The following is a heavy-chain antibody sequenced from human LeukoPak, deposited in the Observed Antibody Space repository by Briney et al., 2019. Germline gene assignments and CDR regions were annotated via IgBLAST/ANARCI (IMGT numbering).Heavy chain of an antibody. D-gene: IGHD2-21*01. Sequence: ASVKVSCKASGYTFTGYYMHWVRQAPGQGLEWMGWINPNSGGTNYAQKFQGRVTMTRDTSISTAYMELSRLRSDDTAVYYCARERRRAGAAFDIWGQGTMVTVSS. CDR2: INPNSGGT. J-gene: IGHJ3*02. CDR1: GYTFTGYY. V-gene: IGHV1-2*02. CDR3: ARERRRAGAAFDI.